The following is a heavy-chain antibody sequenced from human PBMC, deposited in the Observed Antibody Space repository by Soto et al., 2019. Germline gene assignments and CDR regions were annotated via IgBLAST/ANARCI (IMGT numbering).Heavy chain of an antibody. Sequence: QVQLVESGGGVVQPGRSLRLSCAASGFTFSSYGMHWVRQAPGKRLEWVAVISYDGSNKYYADSVKGRFTISRDNSKNTLYLQMNSLRAEDTAVYYCAKITTGTTPFDYWGQGTLVTVSS. CDR1: GFTFSSYG. V-gene: IGHV3-30*18. CDR3: AKITTGTTPFDY. D-gene: IGHD1-1*01. CDR2: ISYDGSNK. J-gene: IGHJ4*02.